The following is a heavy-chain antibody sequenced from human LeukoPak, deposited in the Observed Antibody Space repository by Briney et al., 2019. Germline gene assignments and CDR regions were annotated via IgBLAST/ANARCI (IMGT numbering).Heavy chain of an antibody. D-gene: IGHD3-10*01. Sequence: PSQTLSLTCTVSGGSISSYYWSWIRQPPGKGLEWIGYIYYSGSTNYNPSLKSRVTMSVDTSKNQFSLKLSSVTAADTAVYYCARSYYYGSGSYYPHYWGQGTLVTVSS. CDR2: IYYSGST. V-gene: IGHV4-59*01. J-gene: IGHJ4*02. CDR1: GGSISSYY. CDR3: ARSYYYGSGSYYPHY.